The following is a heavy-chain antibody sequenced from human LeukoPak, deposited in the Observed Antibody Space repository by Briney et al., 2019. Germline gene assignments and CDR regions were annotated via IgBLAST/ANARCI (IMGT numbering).Heavy chain of an antibody. CDR1: GFTFSSYW. CDR3: ARARRGQGPFDY. Sequence: GGSLRLSCAASGFTFSSYWMHWVRQAPGKGLVWVSRINSDGSSTSYADSVKGRFTISRDNAKNTLYLQMNSLRAEDTAVYYCARARRGQGPFDYWGQGTLVTVSS. V-gene: IGHV3-74*01. CDR2: INSDGSST. J-gene: IGHJ4*02. D-gene: IGHD3-10*01.